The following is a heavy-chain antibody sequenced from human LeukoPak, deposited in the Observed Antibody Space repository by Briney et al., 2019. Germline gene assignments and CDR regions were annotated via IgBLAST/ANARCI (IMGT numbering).Heavy chain of an antibody. Sequence: PSETLSLTCPVSGGSISSYYWSWIRQPAGKVLEWIGRIYTSARTNYNPSLKSRATMAVDTSKNQFSLKLSSVTAADTAVYYCARDSASYDFWSGYYSYWGQGTLVTVSS. D-gene: IGHD3-3*01. CDR3: ARDSASYDFWSGYYSY. CDR1: GGSISSYY. CDR2: IYTSART. V-gene: IGHV4-4*07. J-gene: IGHJ4*02.